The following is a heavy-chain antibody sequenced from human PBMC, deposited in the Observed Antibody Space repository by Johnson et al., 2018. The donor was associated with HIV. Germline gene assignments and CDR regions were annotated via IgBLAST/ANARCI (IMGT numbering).Heavy chain of an antibody. D-gene: IGHD1-7*01. CDR3: ARAPYNWNLGLFDAFDV. Sequence: QMLLVESGGGVVRPGGSLRLSCAASGFAVSTNYMTWVRQAPGKGLEWLSYISGSGFDTYYADSVKGRFTISRDNAKNSLFLQMNGLRAEDTAVYYCARAPYNWNLGLFDAFDVWGQGTKVTVSA. CDR2: ISGSGFDT. V-gene: IGHV3-11*04. CDR1: GFAVSTNY. J-gene: IGHJ3*01.